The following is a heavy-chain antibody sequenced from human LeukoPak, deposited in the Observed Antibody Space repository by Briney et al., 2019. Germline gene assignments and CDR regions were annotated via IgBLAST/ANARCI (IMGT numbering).Heavy chain of an antibody. CDR1: GFTFSDYY. J-gene: IGHJ6*02. D-gene: IGHD4-11*01. CDR3: ARAPHYSNYGPYYYGMDV. Sequence: AGSLTLSCAASGFTFSDYYMSWIRQAPGKGLEWVSYISSSSSYTNYADSAKGPFTISRDNAKNSLYLQMNSLRAEDTAVYYCARAPHYSNYGPYYYGMDVWGQGTTVTVSS. V-gene: IGHV3-11*06. CDR2: ISSSSSYT.